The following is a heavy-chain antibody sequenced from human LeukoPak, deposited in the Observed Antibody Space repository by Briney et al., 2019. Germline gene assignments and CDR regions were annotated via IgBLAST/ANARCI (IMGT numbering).Heavy chain of an antibody. D-gene: IGHD3-16*01. J-gene: IGHJ3*02. CDR2: IYYSGST. CDR3: ARGRRGEQPAGAFDI. CDR1: GGSISSSSYY. Sequence: SETLSLTCTVSGGSISSSSYYWGWIRQPPGKGLEWIGSIYYSGSTYYNPSLKSRVTISVDTSKNQFSLKLSSVTAADTAVYYCARGRRGEQPAGAFDIWGQGTMVTVSS. V-gene: IGHV4-39*07.